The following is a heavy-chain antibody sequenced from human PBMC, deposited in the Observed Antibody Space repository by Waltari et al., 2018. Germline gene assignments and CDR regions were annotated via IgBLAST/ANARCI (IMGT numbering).Heavy chain of an antibody. CDR3: ASWYYDILTGYYPAAFDI. Sequence: QVQLQESGPGLVKPSQTLSLTCTVSGGSISSGGYYWSWIRQHPGKGLEWIGYIYYSGSTYYNPSRKSRVTISVDTSKNQFSRKRSSVTAADTAVYYCASWYYDILTGYYPAAFDIWGQGTMVTVSS. V-gene: IGHV4-31*03. D-gene: IGHD3-9*01. CDR1: GGSISSGGYY. J-gene: IGHJ3*02. CDR2: IYYSGST.